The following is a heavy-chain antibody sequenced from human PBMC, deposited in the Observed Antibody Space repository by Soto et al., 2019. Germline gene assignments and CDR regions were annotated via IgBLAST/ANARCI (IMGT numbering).Heavy chain of an antibody. CDR1: GGSISSSSYY. J-gene: IGHJ4*02. CDR3: ARHDGDYDDLDY. CDR2: IYYSGST. V-gene: IGHV4-39*01. D-gene: IGHD4-17*01. Sequence: QLQLQESGPGLVKPSETLSLTCTVSGGSISSSSYYWGWIRQPPGKGLEWIGSIYYSGSTYYNPSLKSRVTISVDTSKNQFSLKLSSVTAADTAVYYCARHDGDYDDLDYWGQGTLVTVSS.